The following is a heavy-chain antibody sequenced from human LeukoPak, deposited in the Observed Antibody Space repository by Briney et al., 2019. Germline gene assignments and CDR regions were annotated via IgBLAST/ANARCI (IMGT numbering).Heavy chain of an antibody. CDR1: GGSISSYS. V-gene: IGHV4-59*12. CDR3: ARWAEIVVVTPSGHFDY. J-gene: IGHJ4*02. Sequence: SETLSLTCTVSGGSISSYSWSWIRQPPGKGLEWIGYIYYSGSTYYNPSLKSRVTISVDTSKNQFSLKLSSVTAADTAVNYCARWAEIVVVTPSGHFDYWGQGTLVTVSS. CDR2: IYYSGST. D-gene: IGHD3-22*01.